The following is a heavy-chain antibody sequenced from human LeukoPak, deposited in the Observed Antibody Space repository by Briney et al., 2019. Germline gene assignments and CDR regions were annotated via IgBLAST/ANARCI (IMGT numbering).Heavy chain of an antibody. CDR2: INAGNGNT. J-gene: IGHJ4*02. CDR3: ARGSSHSSGWYGY. CDR1: GYTFTNYA. D-gene: IGHD6-19*01. V-gene: IGHV1-3*01. Sequence: ASVKVSCKASGYTFTNYAVHWVRQAPGQRLEWMGWINAGNGNTKCSQKFQGRVTITRDTSASTAYLELSSLTSEDTAVYYCARGSSHSSGWYGYWGQGTLVTVSS.